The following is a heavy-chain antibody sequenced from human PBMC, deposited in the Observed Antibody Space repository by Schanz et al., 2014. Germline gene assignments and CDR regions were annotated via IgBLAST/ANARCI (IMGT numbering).Heavy chain of an antibody. CDR2: TKAGGRDI. CDR3: APLDDCGGGCPINDAFDV. D-gene: IGHD2-21*01. V-gene: IGHV3-48*02. CDR1: GFTFSYYS. J-gene: IGHJ3*01. Sequence: EVQLLESGGGLVQPGGSLRLSCAASGFTFSYYSLNWVRQAPGKGLEWLSYTKAGGRDIHYADSVKGRFTISRDEVKHSVYLQMNSLRDDDTAVYYCAPLDDCGGGCPINDAFDVWGQGTMVTVSS.